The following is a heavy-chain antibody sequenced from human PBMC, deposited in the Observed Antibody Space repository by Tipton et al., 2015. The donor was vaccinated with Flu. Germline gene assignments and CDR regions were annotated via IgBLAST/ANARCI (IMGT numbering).Heavy chain of an antibody. Sequence: TLSLTCTVSGGSISTTIYYWGWVRQPPGKGLEWIGSIYYSGTTYYNPSLKSRVTISIDASKNQFSLDLTSLTAADTAVYYCARDLWNDRRAYYYYGVDVWGQGTTLTVPS. V-gene: IGHV4-39*07. CDR3: ARDLWNDRRAYYYYGVDV. CDR1: GGSISTTIYY. D-gene: IGHD1-1*01. CDR2: IYYSGTT. J-gene: IGHJ6*02.